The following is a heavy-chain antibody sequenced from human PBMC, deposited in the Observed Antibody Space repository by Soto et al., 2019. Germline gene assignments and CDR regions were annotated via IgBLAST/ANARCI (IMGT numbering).Heavy chain of an antibody. CDR2: IYYSGST. V-gene: IGHV4-59*01. D-gene: IGHD6-19*01. CDR3: ARVGIAVAGTPTGIWFDP. J-gene: IGHJ5*02. CDR1: GGSISSYY. Sequence: QVQLQESGPGLVKPSETLSLTCTVSGGSISSYYWSWIRQPPGKGLEGIGYIYYSGSTNYNPSLKSRVTISVDTSKNQFSLKLSSVTAADTAVYYCARVGIAVAGTPTGIWFDPWGQGTLVTVSS.